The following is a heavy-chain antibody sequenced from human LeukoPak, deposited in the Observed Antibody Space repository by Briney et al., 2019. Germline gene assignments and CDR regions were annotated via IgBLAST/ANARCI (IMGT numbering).Heavy chain of an antibody. D-gene: IGHD2-15*01. Sequence: ASVKVSCKASGYTFTSYYMHWVRQAPGQGLESMGIINPSGGSTSYAQKFQGRVTMTRDTSTSTVYMELSSLRSEDTAVYYCARVVVGYIAAFVIWGQGTMVTVSS. CDR2: INPSGGST. CDR1: GYTFTSYY. V-gene: IGHV1-46*01. CDR3: ARVVVGYIAAFVI. J-gene: IGHJ3*02.